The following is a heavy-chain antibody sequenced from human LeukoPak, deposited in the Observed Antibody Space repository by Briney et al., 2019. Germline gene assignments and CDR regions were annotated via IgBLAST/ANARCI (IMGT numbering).Heavy chain of an antibody. V-gene: IGHV3-23*01. CDR3: AKDRPNFHENSGHYYRRDGDS. CDR2: MCGTAGCT. Sequence: PGGSLRLSCQASGFTFYMYAMSWVRQAPGKGLEWVASMCGTAGCTFYPDSVKGRFTISRDNSKNVLYLRMNRLTAEDTAIYYCAKDRPNFHENSGHYYRRDGDSWGQGTLVTVSS. J-gene: IGHJ5*01. D-gene: IGHD3-22*01. CDR1: GFTFYMYA.